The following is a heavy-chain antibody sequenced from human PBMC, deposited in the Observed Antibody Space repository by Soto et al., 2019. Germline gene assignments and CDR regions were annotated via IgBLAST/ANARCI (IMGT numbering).Heavy chain of an antibody. V-gene: IGHV4-30-4*01. CDR3: ARVRWLVPHNWFDP. CDR1: GGSISSGDYY. CDR2: IDYSGST. Sequence: SETLSLTCTVSGGSISSGDYYWSWIRQPPGKGLEWIGYIDYSGSTYYNPSLKSRVTISVDTSKNQFSLKLSSVTAADTAVYYCARVRWLVPHNWFDPWGQGTLVTVSS. D-gene: IGHD6-19*01. J-gene: IGHJ5*02.